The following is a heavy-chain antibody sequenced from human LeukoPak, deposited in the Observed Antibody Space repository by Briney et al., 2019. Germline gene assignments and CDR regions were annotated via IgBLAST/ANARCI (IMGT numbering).Heavy chain of an antibody. CDR3: ATAIAVAGTGYGY. D-gene: IGHD6-19*01. CDR1: GGTFSSYA. Sequence: SVKVSCKASGGTFSSYAISWVRQAPGQGLEWMGGIIPIFGTANYAQKFQGRVTITTDESTSTAHMELSSLRSEDTAVYYCATAIAVAGTGYGYWGQGTLVTVSS. V-gene: IGHV1-69*05. CDR2: IIPIFGTA. J-gene: IGHJ4*02.